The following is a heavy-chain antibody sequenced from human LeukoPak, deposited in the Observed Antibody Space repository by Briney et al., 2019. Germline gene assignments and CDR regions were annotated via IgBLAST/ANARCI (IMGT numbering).Heavy chain of an antibody. CDR1: GGSFSGYY. D-gene: IGHD4-17*01. CDR2: INHSGST. CDR3: ASFSPTVDNAFDI. Sequence: SETLSLTCAVHGGSFSGYYWSWVRQPPGKGVEWVGEINHSGSTNYNPSLKSRVTISVDTSKNQFSLKLSSVTAADTAVYYCASFSPTVDNAFDIWGQGTMVTVSS. J-gene: IGHJ3*02. V-gene: IGHV4-34*01.